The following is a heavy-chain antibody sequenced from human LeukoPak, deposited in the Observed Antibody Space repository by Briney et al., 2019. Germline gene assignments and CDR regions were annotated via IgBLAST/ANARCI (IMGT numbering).Heavy chain of an antibody. V-gene: IGHV3-15*01. J-gene: IGHJ4*02. D-gene: IGHD2-8*02. CDR3: STGGYYFDY. CDR1: GFTFSNAW. CDR2: IKSKSVGGTI. Sequence: PGGSLILSCAASGFTFSNAWMNWVRQAPGLGLEWVGRIKSKSVGGTIDYAAPVKGRFTISRDDSKNTVYLQMNSLKTDDTGVYYCSTGGYYFDYWGQGTLVTVSS.